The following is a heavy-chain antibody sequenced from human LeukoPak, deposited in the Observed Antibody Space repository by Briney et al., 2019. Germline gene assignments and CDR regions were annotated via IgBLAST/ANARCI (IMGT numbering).Heavy chain of an antibody. Sequence: ASVTVSCKVSGYTLTELSMHWVRQAPGKGLEGMGGFDPEDGETIYAQKFQGRVTMTEDTSTDTAYMELSSLRSEDTAVYYCATPPVGYYYGSGRSSWFDPWGQGTLVTVSS. CDR1: GYTLTELS. J-gene: IGHJ5*02. CDR2: FDPEDGET. V-gene: IGHV1-24*01. D-gene: IGHD3-10*01. CDR3: ATPPVGYYYGSGRSSWFDP.